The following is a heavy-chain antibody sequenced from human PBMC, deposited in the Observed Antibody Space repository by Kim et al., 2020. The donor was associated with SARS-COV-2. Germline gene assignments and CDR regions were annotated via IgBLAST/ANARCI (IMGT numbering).Heavy chain of an antibody. CDR2: ISSSSSYI. D-gene: IGHD3-22*01. CDR1: GFTFSSYS. V-gene: IGHV3-21*01. J-gene: IGHJ3*02. Sequence: GGSLRLSCAASGFTFSSYSMNWVRQAPGKGLEWVSSISSSSSYIYYADSVKGRFTISRDNAKNSLYLQMNSLRAEDTAVYYCARDYYDSSGPLEDAFDIWGQGTMVTVSS. CDR3: ARDYYDSSGPLEDAFDI.